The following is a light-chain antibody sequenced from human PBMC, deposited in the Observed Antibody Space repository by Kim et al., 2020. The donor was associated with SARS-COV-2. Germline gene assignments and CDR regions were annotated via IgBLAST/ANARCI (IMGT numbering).Light chain of an antibody. CDR2: LLSDGSH. CDR3: QTWGNGIYGV. Sequence: QLVLTQSPSASASPGASVKLTCSLSSGYSTYTVIWHQQQPGKSPRFLLKLLSDGSHTKGDGIPDRFSGSSSGADRYLTISSLHSEDEADYYCQTWGNGIYGVFGGGTQLTVL. CDR1: SGYSTYT. J-gene: IGLJ3*02. V-gene: IGLV4-69*01.